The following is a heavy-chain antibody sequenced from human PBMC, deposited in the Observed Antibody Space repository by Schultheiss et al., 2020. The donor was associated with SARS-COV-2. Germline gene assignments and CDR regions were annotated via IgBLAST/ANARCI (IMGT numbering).Heavy chain of an antibody. CDR1: GGSFSSYY. CDR3: ARGGGPRPYYYDSSGYYYARYFDL. J-gene: IGHJ2*01. V-gene: IGHV4-59*01. CDR2: IYYSGST. D-gene: IGHD3-22*01. Sequence: SETLSLTCAVYGGSFSSYYWSWIRQPPGKGLEWIGYIYYSGSTNYNPSLKSRVTISVDTSKNQFSLKLSSVTAADTAVYYCARGGGPRPYYYDSSGYYYARYFDLWGRGTLVTVSS.